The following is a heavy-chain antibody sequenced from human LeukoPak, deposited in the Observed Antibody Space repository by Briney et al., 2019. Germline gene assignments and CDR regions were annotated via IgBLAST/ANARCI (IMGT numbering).Heavy chain of an antibody. V-gene: IGHV4-34*01. CDR2: INHSGST. D-gene: IGHD4-17*01. CDR1: GGSFSGYY. CDR3: ARDPTTVTTIFDS. J-gene: IGHJ4*02. Sequence: SETLSLTCAVYGGSFSGYYWSWIRQPPGKGLEWIGEINHSGSTNYNPSLKSRVSMSGDTSKNQVSLKLRSVTAADTAVYYCARDPTTVTTIFDSWGQGTLVTVSS.